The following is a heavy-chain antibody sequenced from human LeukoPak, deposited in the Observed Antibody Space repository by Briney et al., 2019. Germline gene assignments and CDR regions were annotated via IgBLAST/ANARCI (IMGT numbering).Heavy chain of an antibody. V-gene: IGHV4-34*01. D-gene: IGHD3-10*01. CDR2: INHSGST. CDR1: GGSFSGYY. CDR3: ARQKLYGSGSYGVYYYYMDV. J-gene: IGHJ6*03. Sequence: SETLSLTCAVYGGSFSGYYWSWIRQPPGKGLEWIGEINHSGSTNYNPSLKSRVTISVDTSKNQFSLKLSSVTAADTAVYYCARQKLYGSGSYGVYYYYMDVWGKGTTVTVSS.